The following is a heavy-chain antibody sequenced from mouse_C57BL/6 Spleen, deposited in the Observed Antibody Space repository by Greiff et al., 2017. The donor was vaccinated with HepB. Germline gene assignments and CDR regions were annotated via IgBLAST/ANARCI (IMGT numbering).Heavy chain of an antibody. Sequence: DVMLVESGGGLVKPGGSLKLSCAASGFTFSSYTMSWVRQTPEKRLEWVATISGGGGNTYYPDSVKGRFTISRDNAKNTLYLQMSSLRSEDTALYYCARLRDYVDYWGQGTTLTVSS. CDR3: ARLRDYVDY. CDR1: GFTFSSYT. J-gene: IGHJ2*01. V-gene: IGHV5-9*01. CDR2: ISGGGGNT.